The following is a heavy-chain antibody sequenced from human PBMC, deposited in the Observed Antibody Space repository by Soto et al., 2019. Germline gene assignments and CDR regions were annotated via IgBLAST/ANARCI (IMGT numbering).Heavy chain of an antibody. D-gene: IGHD3-3*01. CDR1: GGSVSSGGYY. J-gene: IGHJ4*02. V-gene: IGHV3-30*03. CDR3: VTGHWNYFDY. Sequence: QVQLQESGPGLVKPSQTLSLTCTVSGGSVSSGGYYWNWIRQPPGKGLEWVAFISNDESNTYYVDSVKGRFSISRDNSQNTLYLKMNSLRGEDTAVYYCVTGHWNYFDYWGQGTLVTVSS. CDR2: ISNDESNT.